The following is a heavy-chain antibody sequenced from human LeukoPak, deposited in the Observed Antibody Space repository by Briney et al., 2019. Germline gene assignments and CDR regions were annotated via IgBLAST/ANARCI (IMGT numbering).Heavy chain of an antibody. CDR3: ARVNGVYWYFDL. D-gene: IGHD3-10*01. V-gene: IGHV3-72*01. CDR2: SRNEANAYTT. J-gene: IGHJ2*01. CDR1: GFTLSDHY. Sequence: GGSLRLSCAASGFTLSDHYIDWVRQAPGKGLEWVGRSRNEANAYTTDYAASVKGRFTISRDDSKNSLYLQMNSPKTEDTAVYYCARVNGVYWYFDLWGRGTLVTVSS.